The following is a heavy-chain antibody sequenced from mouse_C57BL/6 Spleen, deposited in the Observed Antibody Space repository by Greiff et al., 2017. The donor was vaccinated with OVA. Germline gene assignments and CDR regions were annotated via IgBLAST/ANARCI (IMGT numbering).Heavy chain of an antibody. D-gene: IGHD2-3*01. CDR2: ISSGGSYT. Sequence: VQLKESGGDLVKPGGSLKLSCAASGFTFSSYGMSWVRQTPDKRLEWVATISSGGSYTYYPDSVKGRFTISRDNAKNTLYLQMSSLKSEDTAMYYCARHWEYDLGFAYWGQGTLVTVSA. V-gene: IGHV5-6*01. CDR3: ARHWEYDLGFAY. CDR1: GFTFSSYG. J-gene: IGHJ3*01.